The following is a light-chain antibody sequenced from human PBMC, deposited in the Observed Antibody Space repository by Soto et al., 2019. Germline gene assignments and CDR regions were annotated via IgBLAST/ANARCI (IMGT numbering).Light chain of an antibody. Sequence: EIVLTQSPGTLPLSPGERATLSCRASQSISNNYLAWYQQKPGQAPRLLIYAASTRATGVPDRFTGSGSGTDFTLTISRLEPEDFAVFYCHHYGRSPIFTFGPGTTVDIK. CDR3: HHYGRSPIFT. V-gene: IGKV3-20*01. CDR1: QSISNNY. CDR2: AAS. J-gene: IGKJ3*01.